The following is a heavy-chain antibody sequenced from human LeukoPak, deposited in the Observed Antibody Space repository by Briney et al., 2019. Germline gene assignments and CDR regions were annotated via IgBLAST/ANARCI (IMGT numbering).Heavy chain of an antibody. CDR2: ISYDGSNK. Sequence: PGGSLRLSCAASGFTFSSYGMHWVRQAPGKGLEWVAVISYDGSNKYYADSVKGRFTISRDNSKNTPYLQMNSLRAEDTAVYYCAKDEGYCSSTSCYATLDYWGQGTLVTVSS. J-gene: IGHJ4*02. D-gene: IGHD2-2*01. V-gene: IGHV3-30*18. CDR3: AKDEGYCSSTSCYATLDY. CDR1: GFTFSSYG.